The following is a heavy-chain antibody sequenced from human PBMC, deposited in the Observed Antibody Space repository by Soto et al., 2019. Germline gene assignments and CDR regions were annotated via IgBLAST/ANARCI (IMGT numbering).Heavy chain of an antibody. V-gene: IGHV1-18*01. J-gene: IGHJ6*02. Sequence: QVPLVQSGAEVRRPGASVKVSCKASGYTFSNDGINWVRQAPGQGLERMGWISAYNGNTEYAQNFQGRVTMTTDTTTSTAYMERRSVSSDSTAVYSWTRGIPTSADYHYGMDAWGLGTTVTVTS. CDR1: GYTFSNDG. CDR2: ISAYNGNT. D-gene: IGHD2-2*02. CDR3: TRGIPTSADYHYGMDA.